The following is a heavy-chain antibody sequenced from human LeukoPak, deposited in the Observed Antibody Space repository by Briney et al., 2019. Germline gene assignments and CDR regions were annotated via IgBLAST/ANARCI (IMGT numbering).Heavy chain of an antibody. CDR1: GGTFSSYA. CDR2: IIPILGIA. J-gene: IGHJ6*02. Sequence: ASVKVSCKASGGTFSSYAISWVRQAPGQGLEWMGRIIPILGIANYAQKFQGRVTITADKSTSTAYMELSSLRSEDTAVYYCASATAGTGSGWYYYYGMDVWGQGTTVTVSS. D-gene: IGHD6-13*01. V-gene: IGHV1-69*04. CDR3: ASATAGTGSGWYYYYGMDV.